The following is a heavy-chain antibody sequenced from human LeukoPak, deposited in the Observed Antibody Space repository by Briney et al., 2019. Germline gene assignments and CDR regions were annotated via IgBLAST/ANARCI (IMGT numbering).Heavy chain of an antibody. CDR2: IYHSGST. CDR3: ARDLDDTLFLNWFDP. V-gene: IGHV4-38-2*02. D-gene: IGHD2-21*01. J-gene: IGHJ5*02. CDR1: GYSISSGYY. Sequence: SETLSLTCTVSGYSISSGYYWGWIRQPPGKGLEWIGSIYHSGSTYYNPSLKSRVTISVDTSKNQFSLKLSSVTAADTAVYYCARDLDDTLFLNWFDPWGQGTLVTVSS.